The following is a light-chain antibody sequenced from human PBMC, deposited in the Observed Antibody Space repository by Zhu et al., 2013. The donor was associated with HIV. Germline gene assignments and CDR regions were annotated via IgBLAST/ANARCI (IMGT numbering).Light chain of an antibody. CDR2: GAS. Sequence: EIVMTQSPATLSVSPGERATLSCRASESVSSNLAWYQQKPGQPPRLLVYGASTRATGIPARFSGSGSGTEFTLTISRLQSEDFAVYYCLQRSNWPITFGQGTRLEIK. CDR3: LQRSNWPIT. V-gene: IGKV3D-15*01. CDR1: ESVSSN. J-gene: IGKJ5*01.